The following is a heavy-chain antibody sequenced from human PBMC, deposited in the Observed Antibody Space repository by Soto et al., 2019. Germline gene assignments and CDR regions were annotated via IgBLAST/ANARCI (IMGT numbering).Heavy chain of an antibody. V-gene: IGHV3-33*01. CDR2: IWYDGSNK. CDR3: ARTEVAYCGGDCYWNAFDI. CDR1: GFTFSSYG. D-gene: IGHD2-21*02. Sequence: QVQLVESGGGVVQPGRSLRLSCAASGFTFSSYGMHWVRQAPGKGLEWVAVIWYDGSNKYYADSVKGRFTISRDNSKNTLYLQMNSLRAEDTAVYYCARTEVAYCGGDCYWNAFDIWGQGTMVTVSS. J-gene: IGHJ3*02.